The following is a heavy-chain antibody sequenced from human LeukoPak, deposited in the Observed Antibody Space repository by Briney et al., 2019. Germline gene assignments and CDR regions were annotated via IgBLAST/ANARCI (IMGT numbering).Heavy chain of an antibody. J-gene: IGHJ5*02. D-gene: IGHD5-24*01. CDR3: AREGGRWLQFNWFDP. Sequence: GASVKVSCKASGYAFTGYYMHWVRQAPGQGLEWMGWINPNSGGTNYAQKFQGRVTMTRDTSISTAYMELSRLRSDDTAVYYCAREGGRWLQFNWFDPWGQGTLVTVSS. CDR1: GYAFTGYY. CDR2: INPNSGGT. V-gene: IGHV1-2*02.